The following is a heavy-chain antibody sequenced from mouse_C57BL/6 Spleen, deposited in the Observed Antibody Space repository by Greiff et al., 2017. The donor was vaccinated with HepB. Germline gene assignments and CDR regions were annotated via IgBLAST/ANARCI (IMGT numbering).Heavy chain of an antibody. CDR2: IYPGDGDT. Sequence: QVQLKQSGPELVKPGASVKISCKASGYAFSSSWMNWVKQRPGKGLEWIGRIYPGDGDTNYNGKFKGKATLTADKSSSTAYMQLSSLTSEDSAVYFCAITTVGYFDYWGQGTTLTVSS. J-gene: IGHJ2*01. V-gene: IGHV1-82*01. CDR1: GYAFSSSW. CDR3: AITTVGYFDY. D-gene: IGHD1-1*01.